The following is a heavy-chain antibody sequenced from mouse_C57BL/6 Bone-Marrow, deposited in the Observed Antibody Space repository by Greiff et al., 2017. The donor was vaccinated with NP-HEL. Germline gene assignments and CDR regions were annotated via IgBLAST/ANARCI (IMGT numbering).Heavy chain of an antibody. V-gene: IGHV1-82*01. CDR2: IYPGDGDT. CDR1: GYAFSSSW. CDR3: AKESSITTVVATRGYYFDD. J-gene: IGHJ2*01. Sequence: QVQLQQSGPELVKPGASVKISCKASGYAFSSSWMNWVKQRPGKGLEWIGRIYPGDGDTNYNGKFKGKATLPADKSSSTAYMQLSSLTSEDSAVYCCAKESSITTVVATRGYYFDDWGQGTTLTVSS. D-gene: IGHD1-1*01.